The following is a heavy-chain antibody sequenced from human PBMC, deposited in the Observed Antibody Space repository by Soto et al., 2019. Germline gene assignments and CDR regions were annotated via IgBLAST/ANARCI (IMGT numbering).Heavy chain of an antibody. J-gene: IGHJ6*02. CDR3: ARSGEGGYSYYYYYGMDV. D-gene: IGHD5-18*01. CDR1: GYSFTNYW. V-gene: IGHV5-51*01. Sequence: GESLKISCKGSGYSFTNYWIGWVRQMPGKGLEWMGIIYPGDSDTRYSPSFQGQVTVAADKSISTAYLQWSSLKASDTAMYYCARSGEGGYSYYYYYGMDVWGQGTTVTVSS. CDR2: IYPGDSDT.